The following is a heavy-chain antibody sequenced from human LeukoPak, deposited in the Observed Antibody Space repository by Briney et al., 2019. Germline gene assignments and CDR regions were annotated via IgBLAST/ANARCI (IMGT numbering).Heavy chain of an antibody. Sequence: ASVKVSCKASGYTFTNYYIHWVRQAPGQGLEWMGLINPGGDNTDYAQNFQGRVTMTRDTSTSTVYMELSSLRSEDTAVYYCARGGASYDILTGYYRDYYYYYMDVWGKGTTVTVSS. V-gene: IGHV1-46*01. D-gene: IGHD3-9*01. CDR1: GYTFTNYY. CDR2: INPGGDNT. J-gene: IGHJ6*03. CDR3: ARGGASYDILTGYYRDYYYYYMDV.